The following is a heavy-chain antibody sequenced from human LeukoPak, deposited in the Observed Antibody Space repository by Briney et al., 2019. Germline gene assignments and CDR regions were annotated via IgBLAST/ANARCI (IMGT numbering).Heavy chain of an antibody. V-gene: IGHV3-74*01. D-gene: IGHD2-2*01. CDR1: GFTFSSYW. CDR3: AREYCSSTSCSIFDY. J-gene: IGHJ4*02. CDR2: INSDGSST. Sequence: PGGSLRLSCAASGFTFSSYWMHWVRQAPGKGLVWVSRINSDGSSTSYADSVKGRFTISRDNAKNTPYLQMNSLRAEDTAVYYCAREYCSSTSCSIFDYWGQGTLVTVSS.